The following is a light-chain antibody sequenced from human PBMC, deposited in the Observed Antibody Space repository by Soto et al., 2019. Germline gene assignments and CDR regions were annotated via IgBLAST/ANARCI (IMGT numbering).Light chain of an antibody. V-gene: IGLV1-47*02. CDR3: CSYAGSYTFVV. CDR1: SSNIGSNY. CDR2: NSN. Sequence: QAVLTQPPSASGTPGQRVIISCSGSSSNIGSNYVYWYQQLPGTAPKLLIYNSNQRPSGVPDRFSGSRSGTSASLAISGLRSDDESDYYCCSYAGSYTFVVFGGGTKLTVL. J-gene: IGLJ2*01.